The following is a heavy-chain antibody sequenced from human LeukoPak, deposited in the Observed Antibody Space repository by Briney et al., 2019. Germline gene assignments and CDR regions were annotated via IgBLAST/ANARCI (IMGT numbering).Heavy chain of an antibody. D-gene: IGHD3-10*01. Sequence: PSETLSLTCTVSGSSISNSNHYWGWIRQPPGKGLEWIGSISSSGSTYYNPSHKSRVTISVDMSKNQFSLKLSSVTAADTAVYYCARPRGYYGSGSYYIHWGQGTLVTVSS. CDR3: ARPRGYYGSGSYYIH. V-gene: IGHV4-39*01. J-gene: IGHJ4*02. CDR2: ISSSGST. CDR1: GSSISNSNHY.